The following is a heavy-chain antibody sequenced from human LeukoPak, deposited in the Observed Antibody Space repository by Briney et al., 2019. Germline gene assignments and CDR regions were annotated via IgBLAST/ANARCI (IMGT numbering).Heavy chain of an antibody. CDR1: GFTFNNYA. J-gene: IGHJ5*02. Sequence: GGSLRLSCAASGFTFNNYAMNWVRQAPGKGLEWVANINQDGTAKYYVDSVKGRFTISRDNAKNSLYLQMNSLRAEDTAVEYGAREIVGTHKSRFDPWGQGTLVTVSS. D-gene: IGHD1-26*01. CDR3: AREIVGTHKSRFDP. V-gene: IGHV3-7*03. CDR2: INQDGTAK.